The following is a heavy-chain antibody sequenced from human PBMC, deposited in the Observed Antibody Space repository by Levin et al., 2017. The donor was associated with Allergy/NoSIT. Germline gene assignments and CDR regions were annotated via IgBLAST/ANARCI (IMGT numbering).Heavy chain of an antibody. CDR3: ARLPTLEEGSSSWGWFDP. CDR2: IYPGDSDT. Sequence: GESLKISCKGSGYSFTSYWIGWVRQMPEKGLEWMGIIYPGDSDTRYSPSFQGQVTISADKSISTAYLQWNSLKASDTAMYYCARLPTLEEGSSSWGWFDPWGQGTLVTVSS. V-gene: IGHV5-51*01. J-gene: IGHJ5*02. CDR1: GYSFTSYW. D-gene: IGHD6-13*01.